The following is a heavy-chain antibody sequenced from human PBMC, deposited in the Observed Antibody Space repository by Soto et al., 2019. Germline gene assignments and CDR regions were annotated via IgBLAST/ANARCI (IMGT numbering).Heavy chain of an antibody. J-gene: IGHJ5*02. CDR2: INPSGGNT. CDR3: ARDHSIASSGDWWLDP. V-gene: IGHV1-46*01. D-gene: IGHD6-13*01. CDR1: GYTFTNNY. Sequence: ASVKVSCKASGYTFTNNYIHGVRRAPGQGLEWMGTINPSGGNTNYAQKFQGRVTMTRDTSTSTVYMELSSLTSEDTAVYYCARDHSIASSGDWWLDPWGQGTLVTVSS.